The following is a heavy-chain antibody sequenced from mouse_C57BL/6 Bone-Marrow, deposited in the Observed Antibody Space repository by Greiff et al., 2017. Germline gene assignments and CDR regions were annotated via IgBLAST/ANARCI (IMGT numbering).Heavy chain of an antibody. CDR2: IFPGSGST. D-gene: IGHD2-3*01. J-gene: IGHJ2*01. Sequence: QVQLQQSGPELVRPGASVKISCTAPGYTFTSHWMQWVRQRPEQGLEWIGEIFPGSGSTYYTEKFKGKATMTVDTSSSTAYMQLSSLTSEDSAVYFCARDDGYSALDYWGQGTTLTVAS. V-gene: IGHV1-56*01. CDR3: ARDDGYSALDY. CDR1: GYTFTSHW.